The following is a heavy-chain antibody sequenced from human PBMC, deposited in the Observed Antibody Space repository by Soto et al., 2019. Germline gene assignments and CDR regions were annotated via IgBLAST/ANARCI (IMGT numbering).Heavy chain of an antibody. D-gene: IGHD2-15*01. CDR2: IYYSGST. J-gene: IGHJ6*02. CDR1: GGSISSGDYY. Sequence: QVQLQESGPGLVKPSQTLSLTCTVSGGSISSGDYYWSWIRQPPGKGLEWIGYIYYSGSTYYNPSLKSRVTISVDTSKNQFSLKLSSVTAADTAVYYCARDSGGSSCSGGSCYDYYYGMDVWGQGTTVTVSS. V-gene: IGHV4-30-4*01. CDR3: ARDSGGSSCSGGSCYDYYYGMDV.